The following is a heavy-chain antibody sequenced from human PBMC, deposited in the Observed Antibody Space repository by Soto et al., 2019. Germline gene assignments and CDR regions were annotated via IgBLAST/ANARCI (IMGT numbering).Heavy chain of an antibody. D-gene: IGHD1-26*01. CDR1: GFTFSYYW. V-gene: IGHV3-74*01. CDR3: ARGDRGAFDL. Sequence: EVQLVESGGGLVQPGESLRLSCAASGFTFSYYWMHWVRQAPGKGLVWVSRIHSDGSSTTYADSVKGRFTISRDNARNTLYLQMNSLRAEDKAVYYCARGDRGAFDLWGQGTVLTVSS. CDR2: IHSDGSST. J-gene: IGHJ3*01.